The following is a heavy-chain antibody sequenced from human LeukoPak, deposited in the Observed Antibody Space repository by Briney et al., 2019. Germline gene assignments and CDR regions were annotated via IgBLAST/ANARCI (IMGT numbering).Heavy chain of an antibody. CDR3: AKSRIPSSGWNGEFDP. V-gene: IGHV3-23*01. J-gene: IGHJ5*02. D-gene: IGHD6-19*01. CDR2: ISGSGGST. CDR1: GLTFSSYA. Sequence: GGSLKLSCAASGLTFSSYAMSWVRQAPGKGLEWVSAISGSGGSTYYADSVKGRFTISRDNSKNTLYLQMDSLRAEDTAVYYCAKSRIPSSGWNGEFDPWGQGTLVTVSS.